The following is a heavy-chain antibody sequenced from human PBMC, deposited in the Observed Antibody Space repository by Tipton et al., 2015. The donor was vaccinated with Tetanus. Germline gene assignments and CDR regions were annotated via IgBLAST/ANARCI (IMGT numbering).Heavy chain of an antibody. CDR1: GVSITDYY. Sequence: TLSLTCSVSGVSITDYYWTWIRQPAGKGLEWIGNIYSSGDTRSSPSLKSRVTLSEDTPKNQLSLTLSSVTVADTAVYYCARAGRPLREIRRVYRAPLWYFALWGRGTLVTVSS. J-gene: IGHJ2*01. CDR3: ARAGRPLREIRRVYRAPLWYFAL. CDR2: IYSSGDT. V-gene: IGHV4-4*07. D-gene: IGHD3-10*01.